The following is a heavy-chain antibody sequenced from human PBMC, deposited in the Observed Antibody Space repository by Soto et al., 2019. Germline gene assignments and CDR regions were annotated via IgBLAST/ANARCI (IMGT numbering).Heavy chain of an antibody. CDR1: GFTFSGSA. CDR3: TRVYGGNSIDY. D-gene: IGHD4-17*01. CDR2: IRGKANNYAT. V-gene: IGHV3-73*02. J-gene: IGHJ4*02. Sequence: EVQLVESGGGLVQPGGSLKLSCAASGFTFSGSAIHWVRQPSGKGLEWVGRIRGKANNYATAYGAAMRGRFTISRDDSKNTAYLQMTSLKTDDTAVYYCTRVYGGNSIDYWGQGTLVTVSS.